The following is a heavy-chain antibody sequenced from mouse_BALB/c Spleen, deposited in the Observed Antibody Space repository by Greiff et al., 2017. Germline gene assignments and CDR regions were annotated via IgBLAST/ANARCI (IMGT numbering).Heavy chain of an antibody. CDR2: ISNLAYSI. D-gene: IGHD4-1*01. J-gene: IGHJ2*01. CDR1: GFTFSDYG. V-gene: IGHV5-15*02. CDR3: ARAELGRDYFDY. Sequence: EVQLVESGGGLVQPGGSRKLSCAASGFTFSDYGMAWVRQAPGKGPEWVAFISNLAYSIYYADTVTGRFTISRENAKNTLYLEMSSLRSEDTAMYYCARAELGRDYFDYWGQGTTLTVSS.